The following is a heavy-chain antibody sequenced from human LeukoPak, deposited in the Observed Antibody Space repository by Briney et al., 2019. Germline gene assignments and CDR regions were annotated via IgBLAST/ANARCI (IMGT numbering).Heavy chain of an antibody. D-gene: IGHD3-10*01. CDR3: ARDRAGTFGELLC. Sequence: SETLSLTCTVFGGSISSSSYYWGWVRQPPGKGPEWIGSIYYSGSTYYNPSLKSRVTISVDTSKNQFSLKLSSVTAADTAVYYCARDRAGTFGELLCWGQGTLVTVSS. CDR2: IYYSGST. J-gene: IGHJ4*02. CDR1: GGSISSSSYY. V-gene: IGHV4-39*07.